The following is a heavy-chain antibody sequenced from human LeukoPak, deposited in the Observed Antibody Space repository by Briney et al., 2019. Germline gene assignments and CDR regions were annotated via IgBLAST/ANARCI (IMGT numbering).Heavy chain of an antibody. CDR1: GFSFTDYP. Sequence: GGSLRLSCATSGFSFTDYPMNWVRQAPGKGLEWISNIRTTAEGAKYAYYADSVKGRVTISRDDGKNTLYLHMDSLRDDDTAVYYCAADQRYAFDYWGQGILVTVSS. V-gene: IGHV3-48*02. J-gene: IGHJ4*02. D-gene: IGHD3-9*01. CDR3: AADQRYAFDY. CDR2: IRTTAEGAKYA.